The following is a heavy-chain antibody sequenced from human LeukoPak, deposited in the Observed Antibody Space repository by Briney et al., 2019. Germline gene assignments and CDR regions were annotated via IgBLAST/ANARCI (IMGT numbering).Heavy chain of an antibody. Sequence: SETLSLTCTVSGGSISSYYWSWIRQPPGKGLEWIGYIYYSGSTNYNPSLKSRVTISVDTSKNQFSLKLSSVTAADTAVYYCARGSHYYYYMEVRGKGTTVTAAS. CDR1: GGSISSYY. J-gene: IGHJ6*03. CDR2: IYYSGST. D-gene: IGHD2-15*01. V-gene: IGHV4-59*01. CDR3: ARGSHYYYYMEV.